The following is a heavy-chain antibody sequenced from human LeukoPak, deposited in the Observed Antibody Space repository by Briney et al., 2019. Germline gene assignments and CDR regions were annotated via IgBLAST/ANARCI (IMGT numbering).Heavy chain of an antibody. D-gene: IGHD1-26*01. CDR1: GYTFTHYY. J-gene: IGHJ4*02. V-gene: IGHV1-69-2*01. CDR3: AIPHRGTYIVGATDFDY. Sequence: ASVKVSCKVSGYTFTHYYMHWVQQAPGKGLEWMGLVDPEDGETIYAEKFQGRVTITADTSTDTAHMELSSLRSEDTAVYYCAIPHRGTYIVGATDFDYWGQGTLVTVSS. CDR2: VDPEDGET.